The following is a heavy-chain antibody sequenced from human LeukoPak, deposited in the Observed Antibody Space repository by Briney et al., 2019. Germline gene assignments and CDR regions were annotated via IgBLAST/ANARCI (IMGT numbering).Heavy chain of an antibody. CDR3: AKDFHYYDSSGYYHFQH. V-gene: IGHV3-30*18. CDR1: GFTFSSYG. J-gene: IGHJ1*01. D-gene: IGHD3-22*01. Sequence: GGSLRLSCAAPGFTFSSYGMHWVRQGPGKGLEWVAVISYDGSNKYYADSVKGRFTISRDSSKNTLYLQMNSLRAEDTAVYYCAKDFHYYDSSGYYHFQHWGQGTLVTVSS. CDR2: ISYDGSNK.